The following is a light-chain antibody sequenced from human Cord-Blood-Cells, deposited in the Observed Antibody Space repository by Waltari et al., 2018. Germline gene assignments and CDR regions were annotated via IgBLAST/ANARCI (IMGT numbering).Light chain of an antibody. CDR3: QQYNSYPYT. CDR1: QSISSW. J-gene: IGKJ2*01. CDR2: KAS. Sequence: DIQMTQSPSTLSASVGDRVTINCRASQSISSWLVWYQQKPGKAPKLLIYKASSLESGVPSRFGGSGSGTEFTLTISSLQPDDFATYYCQQYNSYPYTFGQGTKLEIK. V-gene: IGKV1-5*03.